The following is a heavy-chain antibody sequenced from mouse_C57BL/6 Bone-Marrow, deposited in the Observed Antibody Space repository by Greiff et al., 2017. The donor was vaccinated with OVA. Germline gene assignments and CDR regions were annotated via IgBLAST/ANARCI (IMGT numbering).Heavy chain of an antibody. CDR3: ASLITTVEGFAY. CDR1: GYSITSGYY. D-gene: IGHD1-1*01. V-gene: IGHV3-6*01. Sequence: EVKLMESGPGLVKPSQSLSLTCSVTGYSITSGYYWNWIRQFPGNKLEWMGSISYDGSNNYNPSLKNRISITRDTSKNQFFLKLNSVTTEDTATYYCASLITTVEGFAYWGQGTLVTVSA. J-gene: IGHJ3*01. CDR2: ISYDGSN.